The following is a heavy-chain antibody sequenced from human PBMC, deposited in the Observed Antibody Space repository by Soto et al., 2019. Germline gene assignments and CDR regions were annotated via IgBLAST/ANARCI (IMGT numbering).Heavy chain of an antibody. CDR2: IIPIFGTA. D-gene: IGHD2-2*01. CDR1: GGTFSGDA. J-gene: IGHJ6*01. CDR3: ARPDIVVVPAAKVFYYYYGMDV. Sequence: SVKVSFKASGGTFSGDAIRWVRGALGQGLEWMGGIIPIFGTANYAQKFQGRVTITADKYTSTAYMELSRLRSEDTPVSYCARPDIVVVPAAKVFYYYYGMDVW. V-gene: IGHV1-69*06.